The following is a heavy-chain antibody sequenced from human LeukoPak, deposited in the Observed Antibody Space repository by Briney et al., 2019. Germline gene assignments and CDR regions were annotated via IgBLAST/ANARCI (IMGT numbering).Heavy chain of an antibody. J-gene: IGHJ4*02. D-gene: IGHD5-24*01. V-gene: IGHV4-39*07. CDR3: ARGGDGYPFDY. Sequence: PSETLSLTCTVSGGSISSSYSYWGWIRQPPGKGLEWIGNIYYSGSTYYNPSLKSRVTISVDTSKNHFSLKLNSVTAADTAVYYCARGGDGYPFDYWGQGTLVTVSS. CDR2: IYYSGST. CDR1: GGSISSSYSY.